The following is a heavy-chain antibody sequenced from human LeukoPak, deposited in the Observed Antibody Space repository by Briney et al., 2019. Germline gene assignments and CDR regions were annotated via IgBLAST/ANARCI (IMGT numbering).Heavy chain of an antibody. CDR2: INQDGSEK. V-gene: IGHV3-7*01. CDR1: GFTFSRYW. Sequence: GGSLRLSCAASGFTFSRYWMSWVRQAPGKGLEWVANINQDGSEKHYVDSVRGRFTVSRDNAKNSLHLQMNGLRAEDTAVYHCARDGELLWFGNVDYYYMDVWGKGTTVTVTS. D-gene: IGHD3-10*01. J-gene: IGHJ6*03. CDR3: ARDGELLWFGNVDYYYMDV.